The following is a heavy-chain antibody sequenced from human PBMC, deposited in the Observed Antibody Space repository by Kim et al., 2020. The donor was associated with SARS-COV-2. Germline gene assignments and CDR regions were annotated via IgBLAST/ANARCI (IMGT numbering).Heavy chain of an antibody. CDR1: GGTFSSYA. Sequence: SVKVSCKASGGTFSSYAISWVRQAPGQGLEWMGGIIPIFGTANYAQKFQGRVTITADESTSTAYMELSSLRSEDTAVYYCARVPVGAKREDVWGQGTTVTVSS. V-gene: IGHV1-69*13. CDR3: ARVPVGAKREDV. D-gene: IGHD1-26*01. J-gene: IGHJ6*02. CDR2: IIPIFGTA.